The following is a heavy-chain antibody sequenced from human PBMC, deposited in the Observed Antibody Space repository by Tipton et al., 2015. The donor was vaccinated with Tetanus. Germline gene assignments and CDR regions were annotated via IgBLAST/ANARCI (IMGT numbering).Heavy chain of an antibody. D-gene: IGHD6-19*01. CDR2: TYHTGGT. V-gene: IGHV4-30-2*01. CDR3: AILPKHWLAPRGAP. CDR1: GVSIKNGGYS. Sequence: TLSLTCGVSGVSIKNGGYSWSWIRQPPGKGLEWIGYTYHTGGTYYNPSFKSRVTVSVDRSNNQFSLEMTSVTAADTAVYYCAILPKHWLAPRGAPWGQGILVTVSS. J-gene: IGHJ5*02.